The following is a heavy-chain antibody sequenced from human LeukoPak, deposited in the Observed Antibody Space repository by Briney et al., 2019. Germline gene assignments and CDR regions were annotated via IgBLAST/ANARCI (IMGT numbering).Heavy chain of an antibody. CDR3: AKALHSAVVVTARDY. D-gene: IGHD2-21*02. CDR1: GFTFSSYA. CDR2: ISGSGGST. Sequence: PGGSLRLSCAASGFTFSSYAMSWVRQAPGKGLEWVSAISGSGGSTYYADSVKGRFTISRDNSKNTPYLQMNSLRAEDTAVYYCAKALHSAVVVTARDYWGQGTLVTVSS. V-gene: IGHV3-23*01. J-gene: IGHJ4*02.